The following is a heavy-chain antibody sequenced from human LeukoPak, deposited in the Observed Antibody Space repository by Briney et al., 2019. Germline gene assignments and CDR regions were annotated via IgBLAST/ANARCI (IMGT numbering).Heavy chain of an antibody. Sequence: SETLSLTCTVSGVSISGGGYYWNWIRQHPGKGLEWIGYIYYSGSTYYNPSLKSRVNISVDTSKNQFSLKLSSVTAADTAVYYCARETGGVAFDIWGQGTMVTVSS. D-gene: IGHD1-1*01. V-gene: IGHV4-31*03. J-gene: IGHJ3*02. CDR3: ARETGGVAFDI. CDR2: IYYSGST. CDR1: GVSISGGGYY.